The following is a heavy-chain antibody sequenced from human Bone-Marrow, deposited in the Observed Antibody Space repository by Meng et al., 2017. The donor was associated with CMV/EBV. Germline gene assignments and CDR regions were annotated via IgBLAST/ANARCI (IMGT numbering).Heavy chain of an antibody. J-gene: IGHJ3*02. D-gene: IGHD3-3*01. V-gene: IGHV3-33*05. Sequence: GESLKISCAASGFTFSSYGMHWVRQAPGKGLEWVTLISYDGSEKYYVDSVKGRFTISRDNAKNSLYLQMNSLRAEDTAVYYCAREGGRGHYDFWSGYYWADAFDIWGQGTMVTVSS. CDR2: ISYDGSEK. CDR3: AREGGRGHYDFWSGYYWADAFDI. CDR1: GFTFSSYG.